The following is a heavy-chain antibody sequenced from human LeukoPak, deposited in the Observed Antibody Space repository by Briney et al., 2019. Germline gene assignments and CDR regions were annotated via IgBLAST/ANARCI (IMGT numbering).Heavy chain of an antibody. CDR1: GFTFSNYA. J-gene: IGHJ4*02. V-gene: IGHV3-23*01. D-gene: IGHD3-3*02. CDR2: ISGGGGGT. Sequence: GGSLRFSCAASGFTFSNYAMTWVRQAPGKGLEWVSTISGGGGGTYHADSVKGRFTISRDNSKNTLYLQMNSLRAEDTAVYYCAKVSRTSAYYYFDYWGQGTLVTVSS. CDR3: AKVSRTSAYYYFDY.